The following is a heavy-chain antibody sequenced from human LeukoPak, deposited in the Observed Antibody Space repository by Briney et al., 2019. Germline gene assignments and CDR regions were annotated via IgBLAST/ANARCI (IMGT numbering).Heavy chain of an antibody. CDR1: GGSISRGGYY. D-gene: IGHD1-26*01. V-gene: IGHV4-31*03. Sequence: SQTLSLTCTVSGGSISRGGYYGSWIRQHPGKGLEWIGYIYYTGSTNYNPSLKSRVTISVDTSKNHFSLKLTSVTAADAVVYYCARRYSGHYYAFDIWGQGTMVTVSS. CDR2: IYYTGST. CDR3: ARRYSGHYYAFDI. J-gene: IGHJ3*02.